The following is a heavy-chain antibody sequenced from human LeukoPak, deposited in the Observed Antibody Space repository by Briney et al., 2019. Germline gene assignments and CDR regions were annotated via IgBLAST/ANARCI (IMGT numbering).Heavy chain of an antibody. V-gene: IGHV6-1*01. Sequence: SQTLSLTCAISGDSVSSNSAAWNWIRQSPWGGLEWLGRTYYRSKWYNDYAASVKSRISINPDTSKNQISLQLNSVAPEDTAVYYCARVGGYYYFDYWGQGTLVTVSS. J-gene: IGHJ4*02. CDR2: TYYRSKWYN. D-gene: IGHD3-22*01. CDR3: ARVGGYYYFDY. CDR1: GDSVSSNSAA.